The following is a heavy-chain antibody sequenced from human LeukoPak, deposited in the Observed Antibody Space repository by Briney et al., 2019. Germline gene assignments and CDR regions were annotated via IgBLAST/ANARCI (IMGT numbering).Heavy chain of an antibody. J-gene: IGHJ4*02. V-gene: IGHV1-2*02. D-gene: IGHD3-10*01. CDR2: INPTSGDT. CDR1: GYTLTGYY. CDR3: ARGNRFGELFVDY. Sequence: ASVKVSCKASGYTLTGYYMHWVRQAPGQGLECMGWINPTSGDTNYAQKLQGRVTLTRDTSISTGYMDLSRLRSDDTAMYYCARGNRFGELFVDYWGQGTLVTVSS.